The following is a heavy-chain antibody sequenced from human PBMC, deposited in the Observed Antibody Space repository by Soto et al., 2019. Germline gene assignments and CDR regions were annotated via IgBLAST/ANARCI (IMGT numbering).Heavy chain of an antibody. Sequence: QVQLQQWGAGLLKPSETLSLTCAVYGGSFSGYYWSWIRQPPGKGLEWIGEINHSGSTNYNPSLNSRVTISVDTSKNQISLKLSSVTAADTAVYYCARGPNFLITGYYCMDVWGRGTTVTVSS. V-gene: IGHV4-34*01. J-gene: IGHJ6*03. CDR1: GGSFSGYY. CDR2: INHSGST. D-gene: IGHD3-3*01. CDR3: ARGPNFLITGYYCMDV.